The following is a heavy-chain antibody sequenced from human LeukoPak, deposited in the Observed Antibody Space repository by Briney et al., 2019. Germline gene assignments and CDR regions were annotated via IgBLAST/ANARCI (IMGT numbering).Heavy chain of an antibody. J-gene: IGHJ3*02. CDR2: IYSGGST. D-gene: IGHD2-15*01. Sequence: PGGSLRLSCAASGFTVSSNYMSWVRQAPGKGLEWVSVIYSGGSTYYADSVKGRFTISRDNSKNTLYLQMNSLRAEDTAVYYCARGRRLLLLAFDIWGQGTMVTVSS. V-gene: IGHV3-53*01. CDR3: ARGRRLLLLAFDI. CDR1: GFTVSSNY.